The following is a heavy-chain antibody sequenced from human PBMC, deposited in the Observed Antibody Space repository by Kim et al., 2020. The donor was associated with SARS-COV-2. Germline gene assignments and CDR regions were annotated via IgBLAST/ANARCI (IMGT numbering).Heavy chain of an antibody. CDR1: GGSISSSSYY. V-gene: IGHV4-39*01. CDR2: IYYSGST. CDR3: ARLADCSSTSCPYYYYYYGMDV. D-gene: IGHD2-2*01. J-gene: IGHJ6*02. Sequence: SETLSLTCTVSGGSISSSSYYWGWIRQPPGKGLEWIGSIYYSGSTYYNPSLKSRVTISVDTSKNQFSLKLSSVTAADTAVYYCARLADCSSTSCPYYYYYYGMDVWGQGTTVTVSS.